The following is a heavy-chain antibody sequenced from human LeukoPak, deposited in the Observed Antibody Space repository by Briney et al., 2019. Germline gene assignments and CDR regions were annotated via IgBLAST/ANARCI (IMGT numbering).Heavy chain of an antibody. D-gene: IGHD1-1*01. CDR1: GESFSGFY. Sequence: SETLSLTCAVYGESFSGFYWSWIRQPPGKGLEWIGSIYYSGSTYYNPSLKSRVTISVDTSKNQFSLKLSSVTAADTAVYYCARDRPGYNWNDGPYYFDYWGQGTLVTVSS. CDR3: ARDRPGYNWNDGPYYFDY. CDR2: IYYSGST. J-gene: IGHJ4*02. V-gene: IGHV4-34*01.